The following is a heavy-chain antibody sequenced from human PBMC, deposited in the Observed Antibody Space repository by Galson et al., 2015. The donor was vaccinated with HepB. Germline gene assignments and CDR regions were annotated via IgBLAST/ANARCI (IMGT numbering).Heavy chain of an antibody. Sequence: SVKVSCKASGYTFTSYHMHWVRQAPGQGLEWMGIINPSGGSTSYAQKFQGRVTMTRDTSTSTVYMELSSLRSEDTAVYYCASFCSSTSCYSYYGMDVWGQGTTVTVSS. J-gene: IGHJ6*02. CDR3: ASFCSSTSCYSYYGMDV. D-gene: IGHD2-2*01. CDR1: GYTFTSYH. V-gene: IGHV1-46*01. CDR2: INPSGGST.